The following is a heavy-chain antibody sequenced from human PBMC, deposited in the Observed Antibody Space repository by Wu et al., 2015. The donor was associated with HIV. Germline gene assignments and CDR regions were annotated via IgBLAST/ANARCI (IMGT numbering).Heavy chain of an antibody. CDR1: GGTFSSYA. J-gene: IGHJ6*02. CDR3: ARVDCSGGSCYSDYYYYYGMDV. V-gene: IGHV1-69*05. Sequence: QVQLVQSGAEVKKPGSSVKVSCKASGGTFSSYAISWVRQAPGQGLEWMGGIIPIFGTANYAQKFQGRVTITTDESTSTAYMELSSLRSEDTAVYYCARVDCSGGSCYSDYYYYYGMDVWGQGTTVTVSS. D-gene: IGHD2-15*01. CDR2: IIPIFGTA.